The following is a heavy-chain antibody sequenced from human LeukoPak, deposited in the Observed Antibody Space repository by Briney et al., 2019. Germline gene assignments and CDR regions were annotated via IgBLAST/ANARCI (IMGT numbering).Heavy chain of an antibody. V-gene: IGHV3-9*01. CDR3: AKSHDYYYYYMDV. CDR2: ISWNSGSI. CDR1: GFTFDDYA. Sequence: GRSLRLSCAASGFTFDDYAMHWVRQAPGKGLEWVSGISWNSGSIGYADSVKGRFTISRDSAKNSLYLQMNSLRAEDTALYYCAKSHDYYYYYMDVWGKGTTVTVSS. J-gene: IGHJ6*03.